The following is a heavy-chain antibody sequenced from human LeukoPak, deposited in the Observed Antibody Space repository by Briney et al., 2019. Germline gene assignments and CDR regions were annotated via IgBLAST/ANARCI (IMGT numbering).Heavy chain of an antibody. Sequence: GESLKISCKGSGYSFTSYWIGWVRQMPGKGLEWMGITYPGDSGTRYSPSFQGQVTISADKSISTAYLQWSSLKASDTAMYYCARPGSYCSGGSCYYLYWGQGTLVTVSS. J-gene: IGHJ4*02. D-gene: IGHD2-15*01. V-gene: IGHV5-51*01. CDR1: GYSFTSYW. CDR3: ARPGSYCSGGSCYYLY. CDR2: TYPGDSGT.